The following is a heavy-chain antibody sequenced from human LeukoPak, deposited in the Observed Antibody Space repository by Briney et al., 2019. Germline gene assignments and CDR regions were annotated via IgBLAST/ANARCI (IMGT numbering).Heavy chain of an antibody. CDR2: INPSGGST. CDR3: ASHCSSTSCYGMDV. J-gene: IGHJ6*04. CDR1: GYTFTGYY. Sequence: ASVKVSCKASGYTFTGYYMHWVRQAPGQGLEWMGWINPSGGSTSYAQKFQGRVTITTDESTSTAYMELSSLRSEDTAVYYCASHCSSTSCYGMDVWGKGTTVTVSS. D-gene: IGHD2-2*01. V-gene: IGHV1-46*01.